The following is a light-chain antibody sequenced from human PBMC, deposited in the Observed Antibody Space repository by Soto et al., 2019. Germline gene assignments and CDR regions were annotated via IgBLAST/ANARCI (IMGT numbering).Light chain of an antibody. CDR3: QSYDSSLSASEVV. J-gene: IGLJ2*01. Sequence: QSVLTQPPSVSGAPGQRVTISCTGSSSNIGAGYDVHWYQQLPGTAPKLLIYGNSNRPSGVPDRFSGSKSGTSASLAITGLEAEDEADYYCQSYDSSLSASEVVFGGGIKLTVL. V-gene: IGLV1-40*01. CDR1: SSNIGAGYD. CDR2: GNS.